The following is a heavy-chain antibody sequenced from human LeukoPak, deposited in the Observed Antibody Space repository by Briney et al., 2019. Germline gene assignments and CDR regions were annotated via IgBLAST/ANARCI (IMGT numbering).Heavy chain of an antibody. CDR2: ISGSGGST. CDR1: GFTFSSCA. J-gene: IGHJ4*02. Sequence: GGSLRLSCAASGFTFSSCAMSWVRQAPGKGLEWVSAISGSGGSTYYADSVKGRFTISRDNSKNTLYLQMNSLRAEDTAVYYCARSADSSGFPYYWGQGTLVTVSS. V-gene: IGHV3-23*01. CDR3: ARSADSSGFPYY. D-gene: IGHD3-22*01.